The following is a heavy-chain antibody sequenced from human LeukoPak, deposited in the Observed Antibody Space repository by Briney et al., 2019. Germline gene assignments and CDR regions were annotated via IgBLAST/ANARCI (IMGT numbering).Heavy chain of an antibody. CDR1: GGYISTSNYY. Sequence: PSETLSLTCTVSGGYISTSNYYWGWIRQPPGKGLEWIGNIYYSGSTNYNPSLKSRVTISVDTSKNQFSLKLSSVTAADTAVYYCARVRFWTKSSLMDVWGKGTTVTVSS. V-gene: IGHV4-61*05. CDR3: ARVRFWTKSSLMDV. D-gene: IGHD3/OR15-3a*01. CDR2: IYYSGST. J-gene: IGHJ6*03.